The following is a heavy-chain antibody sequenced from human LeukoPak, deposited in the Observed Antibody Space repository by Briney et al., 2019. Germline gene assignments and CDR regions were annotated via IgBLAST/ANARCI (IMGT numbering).Heavy chain of an antibody. V-gene: IGHV4-39*01. J-gene: IGHJ4*02. Sequence: NPSETLSLTCTVSGGSINSNSFYWGWARQPPGKGLEWIGIGSLSYSGSTYYSPSLKSRFTISVDMAKSQSSLKLSSVTAADTAVYYCASNLRFLEWLPDSWGQGTLVTVSS. CDR2: LSYSGST. CDR1: GGSINSNSFY. D-gene: IGHD3-3*01. CDR3: ASNLRFLEWLPDS.